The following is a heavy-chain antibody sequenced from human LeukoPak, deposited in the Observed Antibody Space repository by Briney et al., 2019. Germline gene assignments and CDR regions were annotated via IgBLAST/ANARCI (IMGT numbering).Heavy chain of an antibody. V-gene: IGHV3-48*04. CDR3: ARFWWAVASFDY. Sequence: GGSLRLSCAASGFTFGSSAMNWVRQAPGKGLEWVSYISSSGSTIYYADSVKGRFTISRDNAKNSLYLQMNSLRAEDTAVYYCARFWWAVASFDYWGQGTLVTVSS. D-gene: IGHD6-19*01. CDR1: GFTFGSSA. J-gene: IGHJ4*02. CDR2: ISSSGSTI.